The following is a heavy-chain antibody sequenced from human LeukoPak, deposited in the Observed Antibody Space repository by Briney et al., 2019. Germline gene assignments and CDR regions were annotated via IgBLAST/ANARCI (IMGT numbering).Heavy chain of an antibody. J-gene: IGHJ4*02. CDR1: GYTFTSYG. Sequence: ASVKVSCKASGYTFTSYGISWVRQAPGQGLEWMGWISAYNGNTNYAQKLQGRVTMTTDRSTSTAYMELRSLRSDDTAVYYCARVGCSSTSCPFDYWGQGTLVTVSP. CDR3: ARVGCSSTSCPFDY. CDR2: ISAYNGNT. V-gene: IGHV1-18*01. D-gene: IGHD2-2*01.